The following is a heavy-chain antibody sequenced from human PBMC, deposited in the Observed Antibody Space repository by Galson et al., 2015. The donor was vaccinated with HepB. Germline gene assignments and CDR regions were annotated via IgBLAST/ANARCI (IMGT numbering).Heavy chain of an antibody. D-gene: IGHD5-12*01. V-gene: IGHV4-59*13. CDR2: ISNNGDT. Sequence: ETLSLTCTVSDGSISHYYWSWIRQPPGKGLEWIGYISNNGDTNYYSLRSRVTISLDTSKKQISLRVTSMTAADTATYYCAGGQYEYWRVDSWGRGTLVTVSS. CDR3: AGGQYEYWRVDS. CDR1: DGSISHYY. J-gene: IGHJ4*02.